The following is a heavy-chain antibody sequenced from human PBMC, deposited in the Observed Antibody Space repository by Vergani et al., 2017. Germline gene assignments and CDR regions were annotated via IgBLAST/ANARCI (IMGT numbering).Heavy chain of an antibody. D-gene: IGHD5-12*01. CDR3: ARHDSYGGYSPPQHYFDW. CDR1: GGSISSYY. J-gene: IGHJ4*02. V-gene: IGHV4-59*08. Sequence: QVQLQESGPGLVKPSETLSLTCTVSGGSISSYYWSWIRQPPGKGLEWIGYIYYSGSTNYNPSLKSRVTISVDTSKNQFSLRLSSVTAADTAVHYCARHDSYGGYSPPQHYFDWWGQGTLVTVSS. CDR2: IYYSGST.